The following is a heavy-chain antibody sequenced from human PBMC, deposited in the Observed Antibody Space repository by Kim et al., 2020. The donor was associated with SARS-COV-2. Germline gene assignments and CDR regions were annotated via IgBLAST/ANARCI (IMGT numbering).Heavy chain of an antibody. CDR3: ARQIGVPTTGSDYFDY. J-gene: IGHJ4*02. D-gene: IGHD1-1*01. Sequence: SLKSRVTISVDTSKNQSSLKVSSVTATDTAVYYCARQIGVPTTGSDYFDYWGQGTLVSVSS. V-gene: IGHV4-39*01.